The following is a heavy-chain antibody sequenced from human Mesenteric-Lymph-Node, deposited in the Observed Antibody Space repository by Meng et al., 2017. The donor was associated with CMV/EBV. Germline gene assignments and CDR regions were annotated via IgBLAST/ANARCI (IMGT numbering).Heavy chain of an antibody. CDR2: IKQDGSEK. Sequence: GESLKISCAASGFTFSDYEMNWVRQAPGKGLEWVANIKQDGSEKYYVDSVKGRFTISRDNAKNSLYLQMNSLRAEDTAVYYCARDERFWSGYYLISGAFDIWGQGTMVTVSS. J-gene: IGHJ3*02. CDR3: ARDERFWSGYYLISGAFDI. D-gene: IGHD3-3*01. V-gene: IGHV3-7*01. CDR1: GFTFSDYE.